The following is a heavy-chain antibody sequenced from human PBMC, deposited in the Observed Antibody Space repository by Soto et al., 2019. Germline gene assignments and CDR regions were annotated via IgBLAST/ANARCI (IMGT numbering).Heavy chain of an antibody. Sequence: QVQLQESGPGLVKPSETLSLTCTVSGGSVSSGSYYWSWIRQPPGKGLEWIGDIYYSGSTNYNPSLKSRVTISVDTSKNQFSLKLSSVTAADTAVYYCARAEGPIVITMVPNGWFDPWGQGTLVTVSS. J-gene: IGHJ5*02. CDR2: IYYSGST. D-gene: IGHD3-10*01. V-gene: IGHV4-61*01. CDR3: ARAEGPIVITMVPNGWFDP. CDR1: GGSVSSGSYY.